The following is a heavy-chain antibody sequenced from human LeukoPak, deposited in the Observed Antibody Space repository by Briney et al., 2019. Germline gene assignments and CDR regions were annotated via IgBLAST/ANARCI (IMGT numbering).Heavy chain of an antibody. Sequence: SETLSLTCTVSGGSIGSRAYYWSWIRQPAGKGLEYIGRIYTDGSRNHNPSLKSRVSISMDTSKNQFSLKLSSVTAADTAVYYCARHYDFWSGLLDYWGQGTLVTVSS. J-gene: IGHJ4*02. CDR2: IYTDGSR. V-gene: IGHV4-61*02. D-gene: IGHD3-3*01. CDR1: GGSIGSRAYY. CDR3: ARHYDFWSGLLDY.